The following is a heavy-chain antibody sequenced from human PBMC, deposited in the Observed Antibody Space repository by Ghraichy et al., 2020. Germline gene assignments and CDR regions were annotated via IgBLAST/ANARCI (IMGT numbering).Heavy chain of an antibody. CDR1: GGAITSYVYY. D-gene: IGHD6-6*01. V-gene: IGHV4-31*03. CDR3: ARVDYISSSGIDAFDI. J-gene: IGHJ3*02. Sequence: SETLSLTCTVSGGAITSYVYYWSWIRQHPGKGLEWIGYIYYTGNTYYNPSLKSRVTISVDTSKNQFSLKLTSVTPADTAVYYCARVDYISSSGIDAFDIWGQGTTVTVSS. CDR2: IYYTGNT.